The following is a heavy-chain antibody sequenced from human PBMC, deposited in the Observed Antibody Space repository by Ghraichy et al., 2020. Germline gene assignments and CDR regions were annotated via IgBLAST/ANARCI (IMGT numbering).Heavy chain of an antibody. CDR1: GFTFSSYS. Sequence: GGSLRLSCAASGFTFSSYSMNWVRQAPGKGLEWVSSISSSSTYIFYADSVKGRFTISRDNAKNSLYLQMTSLRADDTAVYYCAREKGGFYDSSGSNVNGEWGQGTLVTVSS. CDR2: ISSSSTYI. D-gene: IGHD3-22*01. V-gene: IGHV3-21*01. J-gene: IGHJ4*02. CDR3: AREKGGFYDSSGSNVNGE.